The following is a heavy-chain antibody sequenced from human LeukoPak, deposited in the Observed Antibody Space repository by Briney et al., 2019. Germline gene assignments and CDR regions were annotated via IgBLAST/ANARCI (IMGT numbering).Heavy chain of an antibody. V-gene: IGHV4-59*08. CDR2: IHNSGST. J-gene: IGHJ4*02. CDR1: GASISSYY. D-gene: IGHD5-18*01. Sequence: SETLSLTCTVSGASISSYYWTWLRQPPGKGLEWIAYIHNSGSTKYNPHLKSRVTISLDQSKNQFSLNLNSVTCADTAVYYCARHLKTDMVKALFDYGGQGTLVTVSS. CDR3: ARHLKTDMVKALFDY.